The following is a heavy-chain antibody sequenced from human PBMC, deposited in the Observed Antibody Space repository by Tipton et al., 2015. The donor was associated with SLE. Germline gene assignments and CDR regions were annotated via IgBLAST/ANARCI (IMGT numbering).Heavy chain of an antibody. CDR2: IYYSGST. V-gene: IGHV4-30-4*01. J-gene: IGHJ3*02. D-gene: IGHD2-15*01. CDR1: GGSISSGDYY. Sequence: TLSLTCTVSGGSISSGDYYWSWIRQPPGKGLEWIGYIYYSGSTYYNPSLKSRVTISVDTSKNQFSLKLSSVTAADTAVYYCAREPWVVVVAANDAFDIWGQGTMVTVSP. CDR3: AREPWVVVVAANDAFDI.